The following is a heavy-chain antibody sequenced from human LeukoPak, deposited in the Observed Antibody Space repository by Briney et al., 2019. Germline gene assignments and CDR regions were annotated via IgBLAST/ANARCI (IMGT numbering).Heavy chain of an antibody. Sequence: GESLKISCKGSGYSFTSYWIGWVRQMPGKGLEWMGIIYPGDSDTRYSPSFQGQVTISADKSISTAYLQWSSLKASDTAMYYCARHDGSSWYGRYYYGMDVWGQGTTVTVSS. V-gene: IGHV5-51*01. CDR2: IYPGDSDT. CDR1: GYSFTSYW. CDR3: ARHDGSSWYGRYYYGMDV. D-gene: IGHD6-13*01. J-gene: IGHJ6*02.